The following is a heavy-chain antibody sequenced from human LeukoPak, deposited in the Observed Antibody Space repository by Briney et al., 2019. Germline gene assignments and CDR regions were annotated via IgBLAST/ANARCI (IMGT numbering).Heavy chain of an antibody. D-gene: IGHD3-9*01. CDR2: INHSGST. CDR3: ARGLNDILTGYYPFVY. Sequence: SETLSLTCAVYGGSFSGYYWSWIRQPPGKGLEWIGEINHSGSTNYNPSLKSRVTISVDTSKNQFSLKLSSVTAADTAVYYCARGLNDILTGYYPFVYWGQGTLVTVSS. CDR1: GGSFSGYY. J-gene: IGHJ4*02. V-gene: IGHV4-34*01.